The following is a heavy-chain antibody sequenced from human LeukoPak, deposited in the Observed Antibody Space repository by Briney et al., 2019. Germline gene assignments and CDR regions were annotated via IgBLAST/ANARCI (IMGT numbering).Heavy chain of an antibody. CDR2: IYTSGST. D-gene: IGHD3-22*01. V-gene: IGHV4-61*02. J-gene: IGHJ5*02. CDR1: GGSISSGSYY. CDR3: ANGAGLYYDSSGYPT. Sequence: SETLSLTCTVSGGSISSGSYYWSWIRQPAGKGLEWIGRIYTSGSTNYNPSLKSRVTISVDTSKNQFSLKLSSVTAADTAVYYCANGAGLYYDSSGYPTWGQGTLVTVSS.